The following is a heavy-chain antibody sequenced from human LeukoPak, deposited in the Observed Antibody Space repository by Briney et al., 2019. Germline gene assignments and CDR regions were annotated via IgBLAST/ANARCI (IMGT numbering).Heavy chain of an antibody. Sequence: GGSLRLSCAASGFTFSSYWMHWVRQAPGKGLVWVSRINSDGRSTSYADSVKGRFTISRDNSKNTLHLQMNSLRAEDTAVYYCAQGFSSGWYPNWGQGSLVTVSS. CDR1: GFTFSSYW. CDR3: AQGFSSGWYPN. V-gene: IGHV3-74*01. CDR2: INSDGRST. J-gene: IGHJ4*02. D-gene: IGHD6-19*01.